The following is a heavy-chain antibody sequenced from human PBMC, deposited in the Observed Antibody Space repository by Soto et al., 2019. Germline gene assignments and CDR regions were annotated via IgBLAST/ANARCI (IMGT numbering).Heavy chain of an antibody. CDR1: GYTFTSYY. CDR3: ASAGYDILTGRYYYYGMDV. Sequence: GASVKVSCKASGYTFTSYYMHWVRQAPGQGLEWMGIINPSGGSTSYAQEFQGRVTMTRDTSTSTVYMELSSLRSEDTAVYYCASAGYDILTGRYYYYGMDVWGQGTTVTVSS. V-gene: IGHV1-46*01. J-gene: IGHJ6*02. D-gene: IGHD3-9*01. CDR2: INPSGGST.